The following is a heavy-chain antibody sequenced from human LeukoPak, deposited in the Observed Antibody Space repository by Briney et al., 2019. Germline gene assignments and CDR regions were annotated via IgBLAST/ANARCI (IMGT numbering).Heavy chain of an antibody. Sequence: GRSLRLSCAASGFTFSNYAMSWVRQAPGKGLEWVSGISQSGDIKNHADSVKGRFTISRDNSKNTLYLQMNSLRVEDTAIYYCAKNITSWGQGILVTVSS. CDR3: AKNITS. J-gene: IGHJ4*02. V-gene: IGHV3-23*01. D-gene: IGHD1-14*01. CDR2: ISQSGDIK. CDR1: GFTFSNYA.